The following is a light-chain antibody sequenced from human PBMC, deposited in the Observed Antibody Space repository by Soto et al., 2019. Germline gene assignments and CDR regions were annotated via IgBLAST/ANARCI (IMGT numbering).Light chain of an antibody. CDR2: EVS. V-gene: IGLV2-14*02. CDR3: TSYTSSSTLV. CDR1: GSDIGGYDL. Sequence: QSALTQPASVSGSPGQSITISCTGTGSDIGGYDLVSWYQQHPGKAPKLIIYEVSKRPSGFSPRFSGSKSGNTASLTISGLQAEDEADYYCTSYTSSSTLVFGGGTKVTVL. J-gene: IGLJ2*01.